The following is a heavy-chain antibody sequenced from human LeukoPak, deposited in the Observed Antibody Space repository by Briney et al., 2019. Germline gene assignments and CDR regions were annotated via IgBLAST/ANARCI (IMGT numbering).Heavy chain of an antibody. D-gene: IGHD1-26*01. J-gene: IGHJ4*02. CDR2: ISSSGTTK. CDR1: GFTFSSYE. Sequence: GGSLRLSCAASGFTFSSYEMNWVRQAPGQGLEWVSYISSSGTTKYYADSVKGRFTISRDNAKNPLYLQLTSVRAEDTGVYYCTREGKSGSRVGYYFDYWGKGTLVTVSS. CDR3: TREGKSGSRVGYYFDY. V-gene: IGHV3-48*03.